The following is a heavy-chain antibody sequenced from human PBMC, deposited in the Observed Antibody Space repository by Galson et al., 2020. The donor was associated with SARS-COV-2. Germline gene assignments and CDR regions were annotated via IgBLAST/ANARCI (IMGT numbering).Heavy chain of an antibody. CDR1: GYSFASYG. D-gene: IGHD3-10*01. CDR3: ARGGPGDYYYSGLDV. Sequence: ASVTVSCKASGYSFASYGITWVRQAPGQGLEWMGWIGAYNGDANYAQKVQGRVTMTTDTSTRTAYMELRGLRSNDAVVYYCARGGPGDYYYSGLDVWGQGTTVTVSS. CDR2: IGAYNGDA. J-gene: IGHJ6*02. V-gene: IGHV1-18*01.